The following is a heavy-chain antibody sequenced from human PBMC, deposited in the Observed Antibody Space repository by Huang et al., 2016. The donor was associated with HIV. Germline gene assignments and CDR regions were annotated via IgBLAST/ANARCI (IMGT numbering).Heavy chain of an antibody. CDR1: GFTFSSYS. J-gene: IGHJ2*01. CDR2: IRSSRRYI. Sequence: EVQLVESGGGLVKPGGSLRISCAASGFTFSSYSMNWVRQAPGKGMEGVSIIRSSRRYIYYADSVKGRLTISRDNAKNSLYLQMNSLRAEDMAVYYCARDGSGYSYGFWYFDLWGRGTLVTVSS. D-gene: IGHD5-18*01. V-gene: IGHV3-21*01. CDR3: ARDGSGYSYGFWYFDL.